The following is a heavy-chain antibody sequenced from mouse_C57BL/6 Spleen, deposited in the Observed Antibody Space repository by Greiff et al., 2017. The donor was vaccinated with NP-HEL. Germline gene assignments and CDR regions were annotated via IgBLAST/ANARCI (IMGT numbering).Heavy chain of an antibody. V-gene: IGHV5-6*01. CDR1: GFTFSSYG. CDR2: ISSGGSYT. D-gene: IGHD2-1*01. Sequence: EVQVVESGGDLVKPGGSLKLSCAASGFTFSSYGMSWVRQTPDKRLEWVATISSGGSYTYYPDSVKGRFTISRDNAKNTLYLQMSSLKSEDTAMYYCARLRGNYDWDYAMDYWGQGTSVTVSS. CDR3: ARLRGNYDWDYAMDY. J-gene: IGHJ4*01.